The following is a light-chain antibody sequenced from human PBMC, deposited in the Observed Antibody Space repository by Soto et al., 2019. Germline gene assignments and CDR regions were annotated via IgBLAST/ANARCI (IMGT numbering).Light chain of an antibody. V-gene: IGKV3-15*01. Sequence: EVVMTQSPASLSASPGERVTLSCRASQNIRSSLAWYQQRPGQAPRLLIYDASTRATGIPARISGSGSGTEFTLTISSLQSEDFAVYYCQQYNSWPLTFGGGTKVDI. J-gene: IGKJ4*01. CDR1: QNIRSS. CDR2: DAS. CDR3: QQYNSWPLT.